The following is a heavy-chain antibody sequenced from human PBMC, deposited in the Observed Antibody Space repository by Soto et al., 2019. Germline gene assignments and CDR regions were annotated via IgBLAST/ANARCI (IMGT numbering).Heavy chain of an antibody. CDR3: ARQRMYYYDSSGYSWVP. Sequence: LPETLSLTCSVSGGSISSYYCSWFRQPPGKGLEWIGHMHYSGNSDYNPSLRSRVTISVDTSKNQFSLKLSSVTAADTAVYYCARQRMYYYDSSGYSWVPWGQGTLVTVSS. V-gene: IGHV4-59*08. CDR1: GGSISSYY. J-gene: IGHJ5*02. CDR2: MHYSGNS. D-gene: IGHD3-22*01.